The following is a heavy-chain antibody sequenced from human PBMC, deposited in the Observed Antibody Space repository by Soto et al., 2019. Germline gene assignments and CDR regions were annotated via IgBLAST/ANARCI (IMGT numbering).Heavy chain of an antibody. CDR2: IYTGDTT. Sequence: EVQLVESGGGLVQPGGSLRLSCAASGFTVSSKYMSWVRQAPGRGLEWVSLIYTGDTTSYADSVKGRFTISIYNSKNTRNLQKNSRRDEDKAVYYCAREGLDCSGGRCFGVPMDVWGKGTTVTVSS. V-gene: IGHV3-66*01. CDR1: GFTVSSKY. J-gene: IGHJ6*03. CDR3: AREGLDCSGGRCFGVPMDV. D-gene: IGHD2-15*01.